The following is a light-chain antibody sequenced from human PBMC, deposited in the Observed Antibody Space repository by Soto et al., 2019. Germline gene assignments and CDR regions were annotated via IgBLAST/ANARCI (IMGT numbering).Light chain of an antibody. J-gene: IGKJ4*01. Sequence: DIQMTQSPSTLSASVGDRVTITCRASQSISSWLAWYQQRPGKAPKLLIYDASSLQSGVPSRFSGSGSGTEFTLTIASLEPEDFAVYYCQQRSNWPYLTFGGGTRV. CDR1: QSISSW. V-gene: IGKV1-5*01. CDR2: DAS. CDR3: QQRSNWPYLT.